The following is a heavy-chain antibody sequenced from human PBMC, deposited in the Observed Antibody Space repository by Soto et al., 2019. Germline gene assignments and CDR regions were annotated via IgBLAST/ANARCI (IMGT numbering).Heavy chain of an antibody. CDR1: GFTFSSYW. V-gene: IGHV3-7*01. J-gene: IGHJ4*02. CDR3: VRDRSGSYLEGFDY. CDR2: IKHGGSEK. Sequence: EVQLVESGGGLVHLGGSRRLSCAASGFTFSSYWMTWVRQAPGKGLEWVANIKHGGSEKYYVDSVKGRFTISRDNARNSVFLEMKSLRAEDTAVYSCVRDRSGSYLEGFDYWGQGTLVTVSS. D-gene: IGHD1-26*01.